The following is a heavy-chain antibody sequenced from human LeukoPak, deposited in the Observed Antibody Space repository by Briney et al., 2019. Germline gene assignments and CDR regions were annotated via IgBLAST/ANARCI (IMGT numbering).Heavy chain of an antibody. Sequence: GGSLRLSCAASGFTFSSYSMNWVRQAPGKGLEWASSISSSSSYIYYADSVKGRFTISRDNAKNSLYLQMNSLRAEDTAVYYCARGPYSSSWYSWFDPWGQGTLVTVSS. CDR3: ARGPYSSSWYSWFDP. V-gene: IGHV3-21*01. CDR2: ISSSSSYI. D-gene: IGHD6-13*01. J-gene: IGHJ5*02. CDR1: GFTFSSYS.